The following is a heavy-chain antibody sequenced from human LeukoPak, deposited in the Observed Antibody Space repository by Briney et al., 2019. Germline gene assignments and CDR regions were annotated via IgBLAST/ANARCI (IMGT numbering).Heavy chain of an antibody. CDR3: AKGGYSYGYPFDY. V-gene: IGHV3-23*01. J-gene: IGHJ4*02. D-gene: IGHD5-18*01. CDR1: GFTFSSYA. CDR2: ISGSGGST. Sequence: PGGSLRLSCAASGFTFSSYAMSWVRQAPGKGLEWVSAISGSGGSTYYADSVKGRFTISGDNSKNTLYLQMNSLRAEDTAVYYCAKGGYSYGYPFDYWGQGTLVTVSS.